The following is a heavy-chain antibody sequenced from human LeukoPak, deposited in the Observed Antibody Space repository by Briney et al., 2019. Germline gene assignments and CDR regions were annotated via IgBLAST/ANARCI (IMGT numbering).Heavy chain of an antibody. J-gene: IGHJ4*02. V-gene: IGHV3-13*01. Sequence: GGSLRLSCAASGFTFSSYDMHWVRQATGKGLEWVSAIGTAGDTYYPGSVKGRFTISRENAKNSLYLQMNSLRAGDTAVYYCARGALGRYCSSTSCDPDYWGQGTLVTVSS. CDR2: IGTAGDT. CDR1: GFTFSSYD. CDR3: ARGALGRYCSSTSCDPDY. D-gene: IGHD2-2*01.